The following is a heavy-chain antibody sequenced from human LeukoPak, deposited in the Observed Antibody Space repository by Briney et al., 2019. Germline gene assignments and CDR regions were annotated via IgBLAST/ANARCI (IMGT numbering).Heavy chain of an antibody. CDR1: GLTFSSYG. J-gene: IGHJ4*02. Sequence: GGSLRLSCAASGLTFSSYGMHWVRQAPGKGLEWVAVIWYDGSNKYYADSVKGRFTISRDNSKNTLYLQMNSLRAEDTAVYYCARVRGYSYIGSFDYWGQGTLVTVSS. V-gene: IGHV3-33*01. CDR2: IWYDGSNK. D-gene: IGHD5-18*01. CDR3: ARVRGYSYIGSFDY.